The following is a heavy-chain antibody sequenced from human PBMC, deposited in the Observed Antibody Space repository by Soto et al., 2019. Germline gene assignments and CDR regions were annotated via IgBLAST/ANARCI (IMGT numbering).Heavy chain of an antibody. CDR3: ARGECVGGTCYSLAGSVYCDVDF. D-gene: IGHD2-15*01. CDR2: INSDGSVS. CDR1: GFTFSHYW. V-gene: IGHV3-74*01. J-gene: IGHJ6*03. Sequence: EVKLAESGGGLVQPGGSLRLSCAASGFTFSHYWMYWVRQAPGKGLVWVSRINSDGSVSSYADSVKGRLTISRDNVKNTLYLPMNRLRAEDTAVYYCARGECVGGTCYSLAGSVYCDVDFLGKGTTVTVFS.